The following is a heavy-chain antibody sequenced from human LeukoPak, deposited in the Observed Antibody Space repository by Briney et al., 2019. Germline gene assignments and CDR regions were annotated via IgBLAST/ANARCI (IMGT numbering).Heavy chain of an antibody. CDR3: ARAYYDSSGYYYVGAFDY. D-gene: IGHD3-22*01. Sequence: ASVKVSCKASGYTFTGYYMHWVRQAPGQGLEWMGWINAGNGNTKYSQEFQGRVTITRDTSASTAYMELSSLRSEDMAVYYCARAYYDSSGYYYVGAFDYWGQGTLVTVSS. V-gene: IGHV1-3*03. CDR2: INAGNGNT. CDR1: GYTFTGYY. J-gene: IGHJ4*02.